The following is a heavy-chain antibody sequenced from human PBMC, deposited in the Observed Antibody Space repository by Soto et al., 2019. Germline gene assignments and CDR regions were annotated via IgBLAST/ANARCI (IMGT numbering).Heavy chain of an antibody. CDR3: ARGVFTGYCSGGSCYSGYYYYYMDV. Sequence: SETLSLTCAVYGGSFSGYYWSWICPPPGKGLEWIREINHSGSTNYNPSLKSRVTISVDTSKNQFSLKLSSVTAADTAVYYCARGVFTGYCSGGSCYSGYYYYYMDVWGKGTTVTVSS. D-gene: IGHD2-15*01. CDR1: GGSFSGYY. V-gene: IGHV4-34*01. J-gene: IGHJ6*03. CDR2: INHSGST.